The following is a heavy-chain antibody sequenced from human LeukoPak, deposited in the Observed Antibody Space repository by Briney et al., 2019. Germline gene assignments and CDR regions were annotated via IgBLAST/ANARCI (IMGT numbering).Heavy chain of an antibody. CDR3: AIGPRYSTETTNFDY. V-gene: IGHV3-23*01. CDR1: GFTFSIYA. D-gene: IGHD3-3*01. CDR2: ISGSGGST. Sequence: GGSLRLSCAASGFTFSIYAMSWVRQAPGKGLEWVSAISGSGGSTYYADSVKGRFTISRDNSKNALYLQMNSLRAEDTAIYYCAIGPRYSTETTNFDYWGQGTLVSVSS. J-gene: IGHJ4*02.